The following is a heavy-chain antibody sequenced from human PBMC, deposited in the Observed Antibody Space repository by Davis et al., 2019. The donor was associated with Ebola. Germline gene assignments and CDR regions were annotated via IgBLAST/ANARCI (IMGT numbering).Heavy chain of an antibody. V-gene: IGHV4-59*01. Sequence: MPSETLSLTCTVSGGSISSYYWSWIRQPPGKGLEWIGYIYYSGSTNYNPSLKSRVTISVDTSKNQFSLKLSSVTAADTAVYYCARDPGDYGWYFDLWGRGTLVTVSS. CDR1: GGSISSYY. CDR3: ARDPGDYGWYFDL. D-gene: IGHD4-17*01. CDR2: IYYSGST. J-gene: IGHJ2*01.